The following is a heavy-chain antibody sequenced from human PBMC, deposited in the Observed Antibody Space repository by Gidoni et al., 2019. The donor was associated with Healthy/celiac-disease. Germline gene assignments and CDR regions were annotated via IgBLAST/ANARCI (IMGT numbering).Heavy chain of an antibody. V-gene: IGHV4-59*01. CDR2: IYYSGST. Sequence: QVQLQESGPGLVKPSETLSLTCTVSGGSISSYYWSWIRQPPGKGLEWIGYIYYSGSTNYNPSLKSRVTISVDTSKNQFSRKLSSVTAADTAVYYCATGYCSGGSCHLPYFDYWGQGTLVTVSS. CDR1: GGSISSYY. CDR3: ATGYCSGGSCHLPYFDY. D-gene: IGHD2-15*01. J-gene: IGHJ4*02.